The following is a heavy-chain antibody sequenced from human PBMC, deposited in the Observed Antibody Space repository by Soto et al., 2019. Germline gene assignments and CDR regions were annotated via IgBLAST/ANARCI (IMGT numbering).Heavy chain of an antibody. D-gene: IGHD3-10*01. V-gene: IGHV1-18*01. Sequence: ASVKVSSKDSGYTFTSYSISSVRQAPGQGLEWMGWISAYNGNTNYAQKLQGRVTMTTDTSTSTAYMELRSLRSDDTAVYYCARDAYYYGSGSYLSQTNYYYYGMDVWGQGTTVTVSS. CDR3: ARDAYYYGSGSYLSQTNYYYYGMDV. CDR1: GYTFTSYS. CDR2: ISAYNGNT. J-gene: IGHJ6*02.